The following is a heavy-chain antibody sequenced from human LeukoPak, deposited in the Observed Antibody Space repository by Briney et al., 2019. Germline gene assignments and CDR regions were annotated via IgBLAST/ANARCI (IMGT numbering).Heavy chain of an antibody. D-gene: IGHD4-11*01. Sequence: SGGSLRLSCAASGFTFSSYAMSWVRQAPGKGLEWVSVVSGSGDSTNYADSVKGRFTISRDNSKNTLFLQMNSLRTEDTAVYFCARWGNDYSQFDSWGQGTLVTVS. J-gene: IGHJ4*02. V-gene: IGHV3-23*01. CDR2: VSGSGDST. CDR3: ARWGNDYSQFDS. CDR1: GFTFSSYA.